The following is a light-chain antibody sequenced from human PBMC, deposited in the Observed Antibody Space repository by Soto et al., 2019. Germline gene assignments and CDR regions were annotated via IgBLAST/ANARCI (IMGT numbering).Light chain of an antibody. CDR2: EAS. CDR3: QKYKSAPVT. CDR1: QDISDS. Sequence: DIQMTQSPSSLSASVGDRVTITCRASQDISDSLAWYQQKPGKAPKLLIYEASTLQSVVSSRFSGSGSGTDFTLPISSLQPEDSATYYCQKYKSAPVTFGHGTRLDIK. V-gene: IGKV1-27*01. J-gene: IGKJ5*01.